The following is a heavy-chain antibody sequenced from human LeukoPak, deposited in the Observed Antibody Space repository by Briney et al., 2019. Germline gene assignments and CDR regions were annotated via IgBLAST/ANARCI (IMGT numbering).Heavy chain of an antibody. Sequence: PGGSLRLSCAASGFTFSSYWMDWVRQSPGKGLVWVSRIKSDGSYTSYADFVKGRFTISRDNAKNTLYLQMNSLRAEDTAVYYCARDLGYNSLDYWGQGSLVTVFS. D-gene: IGHD1-1*01. CDR1: GFTFSSYW. J-gene: IGHJ4*02. CDR2: IKSDGSYT. CDR3: ARDLGYNSLDY. V-gene: IGHV3-74*01.